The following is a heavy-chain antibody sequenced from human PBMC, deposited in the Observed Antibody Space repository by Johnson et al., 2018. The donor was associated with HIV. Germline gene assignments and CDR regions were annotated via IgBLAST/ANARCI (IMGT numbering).Heavy chain of an antibody. Sequence: VQLVESGGGVVQPGRSLRLSCAASGFTFSSYAMSWVRQAPGKGLEWVSAISGSGGSTYYADSVKGRFTISRDNSKNTLYLQMNSLTAEDTAVYYCARENYDYVWESYRKGGAFDIWGQGTMVTVSS. CDR1: GFTFSSYA. D-gene: IGHD3-16*02. CDR2: ISGSGGST. CDR3: ARENYDYVWESYRKGGAFDI. J-gene: IGHJ3*02. V-gene: IGHV3-23*04.